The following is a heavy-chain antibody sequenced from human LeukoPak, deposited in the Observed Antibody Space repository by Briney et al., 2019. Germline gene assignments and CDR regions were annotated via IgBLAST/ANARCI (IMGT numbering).Heavy chain of an antibody. CDR2: ISGSGGTT. V-gene: IGHV3-23*01. J-gene: IGHJ4*02. D-gene: IGHD3-3*01. Sequence: GGSLRLSCAASGLTLSFSNYAMTWVRRAPGKGLEWVSVISGSGGTTYYADSVKGRFTISRDNSNNTLYLQMNSLRAEDTAVYYCVKVKTDLRMTIFGVVILFDYWGQGTLVTVSS. CDR3: VKVKTDLRMTIFGVVILFDY. CDR1: GLTLSFSNYA.